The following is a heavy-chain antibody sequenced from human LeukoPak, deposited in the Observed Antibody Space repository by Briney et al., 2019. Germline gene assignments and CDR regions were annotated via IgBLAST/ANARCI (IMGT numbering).Heavy chain of an antibody. Sequence: ASGKASCKASGYTFTTYTMHWGRQAPGRRLEWMGWINAANGNTKYSQEFQGRVTITRDTSASTDYMELSSLRSEDTAVYYCARDKDSYGYRDSFDYWGQGTLVTVSS. CDR1: GYTFTTYT. D-gene: IGHD5-18*01. CDR3: ARDKDSYGYRDSFDY. J-gene: IGHJ4*02. CDR2: INAANGNT. V-gene: IGHV1-3*01.